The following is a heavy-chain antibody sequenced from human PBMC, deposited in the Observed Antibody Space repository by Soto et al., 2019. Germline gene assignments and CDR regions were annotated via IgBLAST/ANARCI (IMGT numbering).Heavy chain of an antibody. Sequence: QVQLQQWGAGLLKPSETLSLTCAVYGGSFSGYYWSWIRQPPGKGLEWIGEINHSGSTNYNPSLKSRVTISVDTSKNQFSLKLSSVTAAYTAVYYCAREDYYGSGSYLVDYWGQGTLVTVSS. D-gene: IGHD3-10*01. J-gene: IGHJ4*02. CDR1: GGSFSGYY. V-gene: IGHV4-34*01. CDR2: INHSGST. CDR3: AREDYYGSGSYLVDY.